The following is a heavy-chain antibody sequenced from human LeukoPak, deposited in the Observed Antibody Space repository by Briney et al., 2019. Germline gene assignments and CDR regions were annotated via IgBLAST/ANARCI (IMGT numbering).Heavy chain of an antibody. J-gene: IGHJ6*02. D-gene: IGHD6-13*01. CDR2: IIPIFGTA. Sequence: GASVKVSCKASGGTFSSYAISWVRQAPGQGLEWMGGIIPIFGTANYAQKFQGRVTMTEDTSTDTAYMELSSLRSEDTAVYYCATPTLYSSSWYNGMDVWGQGTTVTVSS. V-gene: IGHV1-69*06. CDR3: ATPTLYSSSWYNGMDV. CDR1: GGTFSSYA.